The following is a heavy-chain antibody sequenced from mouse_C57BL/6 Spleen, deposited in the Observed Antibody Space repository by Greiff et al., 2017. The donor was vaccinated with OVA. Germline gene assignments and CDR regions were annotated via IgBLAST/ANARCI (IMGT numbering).Heavy chain of an antibody. CDR3: ARWRSSSGFFDY. CDR2: IDPSDSYT. V-gene: IGHV1-69*01. D-gene: IGHD3-1*01. Sequence: VQLQQPGAELVMPGASVKLSCKASGYTFTSYWMHWVKQRPGQGLEWIGEIDPSDSYTNYNQKFKGKSTLTVDKSSSTAYMQLSSLTSEDSAVYYCARWRSSSGFFDYWGQGTTLTVSS. J-gene: IGHJ2*01. CDR1: GYTFTSYW.